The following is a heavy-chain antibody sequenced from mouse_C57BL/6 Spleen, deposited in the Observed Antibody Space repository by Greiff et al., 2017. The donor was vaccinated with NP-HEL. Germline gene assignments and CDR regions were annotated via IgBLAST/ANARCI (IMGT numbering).Heavy chain of an antibody. D-gene: IGHD1-1*01. Sequence: EVKLMESGPELVKPGASVKISCKASGYSFTGYYMNWVKQSPEKSLEWIGEINPSTGGTTYNQKFKAKATLTVDKSSSTAYMQLKSLTSEDSAVYYCARSFITTVVFDYWGQGTTLTVSS. CDR3: ARSFITTVVFDY. V-gene: IGHV1-42*01. CDR1: GYSFTGYY. CDR2: INPSTGGT. J-gene: IGHJ2*01.